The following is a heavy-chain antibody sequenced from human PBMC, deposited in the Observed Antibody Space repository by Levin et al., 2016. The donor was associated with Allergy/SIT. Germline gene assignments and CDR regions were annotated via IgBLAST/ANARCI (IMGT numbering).Heavy chain of an antibody. CDR1: GGSSSSYY. CDR2: ISYSANT. CDR3: ARVVSGESGAAHFKGNAFDM. Sequence: SETLSLTCTVSGGSSSSYYWSWVRQSPGRGLEWIGHISYSANTNYNPSLKSRVTISLDTSKNQFSLNLKSVTAADTAVYFCARVVSGESGAAHFKGNAFDMWGQGTMVTVSS. D-gene: IGHD1-26*01. V-gene: IGHV4-59*08. J-gene: IGHJ3*02.